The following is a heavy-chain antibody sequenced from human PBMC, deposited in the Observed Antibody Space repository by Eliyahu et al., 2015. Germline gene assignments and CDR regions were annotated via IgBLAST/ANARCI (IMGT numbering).Heavy chain of an antibody. CDR3: SKGPNLGYTTYFFDY. J-gene: IGHJ4*02. CDR1: GFXFXXFA. Sequence: EVQLLESGGGLVQPGGSXRLSCAASGFXFXXFAMSXVRQAPGKGLEWXSGMSGSGTHTYYADSVKGRFTISRDNSKNTLYLQMNSLRAEDTAVYYCSKGPNLGYTTYFFDYWGQGTLVTVSS. D-gene: IGHD5-24*01. CDR2: MSGSGTHT. V-gene: IGHV3-23*01.